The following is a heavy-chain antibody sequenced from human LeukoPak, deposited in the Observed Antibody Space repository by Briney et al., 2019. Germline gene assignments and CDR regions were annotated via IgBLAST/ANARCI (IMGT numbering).Heavy chain of an antibody. CDR2: ISSSGSTI. V-gene: IGHV3-11*04. Sequence: GGSLRLSCAASGFTFSDYYMSWIRQAPGKGRKGVSYISSSGSTIYYADSVKGRFTISRDNAKNSLYLQMNSLRAEDTAVYYCARDGRKAVAGSGDYWGQGTLVTVSS. CDR3: ARDGRKAVAGSGDY. CDR1: GFTFSDYY. D-gene: IGHD6-19*01. J-gene: IGHJ4*02.